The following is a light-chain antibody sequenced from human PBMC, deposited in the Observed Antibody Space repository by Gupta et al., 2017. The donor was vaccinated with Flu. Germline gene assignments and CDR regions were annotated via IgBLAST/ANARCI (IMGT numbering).Light chain of an antibody. V-gene: IGKV1-33*01. J-gene: IGKJ3*01. CDR2: DAS. Sequence: SSLYASVGDRVAITCQASEDIKKYLIWYKQQPPKAPKLLIYDASNWETGVASRLRGSGYGKHFSLSISSRQQEDVGPYYYQQHEDSPHYTFGHGTNVDVK. CDR1: EDIKKY. CDR3: QQHEDSPHYT.